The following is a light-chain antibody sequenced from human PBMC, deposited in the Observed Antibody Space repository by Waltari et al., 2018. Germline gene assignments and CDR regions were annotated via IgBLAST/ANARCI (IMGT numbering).Light chain of an antibody. J-gene: IGLJ2*01. CDR3: ATRDEGPTVV. V-gene: IGLV1-47*02. Sequence: QSVLTQPPSASGTPGQSVTISCSGSLSNLGTHYVYWYQQLPGTAPKLLIYFTHQRPSGVPDRFSASKSGTSASLAISGLRFEDEGDYYCATRDEGPTVVFGGGTKVTVL. CDR1: LSNLGTHY. CDR2: FTH.